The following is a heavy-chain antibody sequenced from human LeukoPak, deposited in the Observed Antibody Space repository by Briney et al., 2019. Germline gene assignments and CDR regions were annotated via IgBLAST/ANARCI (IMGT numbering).Heavy chain of an antibody. CDR3: ARDRPPRIYGSGVYGMDV. J-gene: IGHJ6*02. D-gene: IGHD3-10*01. V-gene: IGHV3-33*01. CDR1: GFTFSSYG. Sequence: PGGSLRLSCAASGFTFSSYGMHWVRKAPGKGLEWVAVIWYDGSNKYYADSVKGRFTISRDNSKNTLYLQMNSLRAEDTAVYYCARDRPPRIYGSGVYGMDVWGQGTTVTVSS. CDR2: IWYDGSNK.